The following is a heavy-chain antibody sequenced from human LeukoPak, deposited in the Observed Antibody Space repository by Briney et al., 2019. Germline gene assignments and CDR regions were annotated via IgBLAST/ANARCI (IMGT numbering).Heavy chain of an antibody. Sequence: ASVKVSCKVSGYTLTELSMHWVRQAPGQGLEWMGIINPSGGSTSYAQKFQGRVTMTRDTSTSTVYMELSSLRSEDTAVYYCARASRDVWGQGTTVTVSS. CDR2: INPSGGST. CDR3: ARASRDV. J-gene: IGHJ6*02. D-gene: IGHD6-6*01. V-gene: IGHV1-46*01. CDR1: GYTLTELS.